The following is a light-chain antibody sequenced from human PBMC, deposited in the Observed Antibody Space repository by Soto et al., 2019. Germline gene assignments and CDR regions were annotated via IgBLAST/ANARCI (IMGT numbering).Light chain of an antibody. Sequence: RMPHSPSTLSASVGARVTITFRASQSISDSLAWYQQKPGKAPKLLIYAASSLQSGVPSRFSGSGSGTDFTLTISSLQPEDFATYYCQQSYSTPRTFGQGTKVDIK. CDR3: QQSYSTPRT. V-gene: IGKV1-39*01. J-gene: IGKJ1*01. CDR1: QSISDS. CDR2: AAS.